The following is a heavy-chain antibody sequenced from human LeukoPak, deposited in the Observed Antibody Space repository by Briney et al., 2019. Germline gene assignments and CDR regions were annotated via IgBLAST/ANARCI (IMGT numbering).Heavy chain of an antibody. Sequence: PGGSLRLSCAASGFTFSSDAMSSVRQAPGKGLEWVSAISGSGGSTYYADSVKGRFTISRDNSKNTLYLQMNSLRVRDTAVYYCAKKKGSGYYYAFDYSGQGTLVTVSS. V-gene: IGHV3-23*01. D-gene: IGHD3-22*01. CDR3: AKKKGSGYYYAFDY. CDR1: GFTFSSDA. J-gene: IGHJ4*02. CDR2: ISGSGGST.